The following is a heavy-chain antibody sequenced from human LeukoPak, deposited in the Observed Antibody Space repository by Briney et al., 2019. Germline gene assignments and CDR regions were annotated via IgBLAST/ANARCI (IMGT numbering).Heavy chain of an antibody. V-gene: IGHV4-31*03. CDR3: ARESSGYLFDY. CDR2: IYYSGST. J-gene: IGHJ4*02. Sequence: SETLSLTCTVSGGSISSSSYYWGWIRQHPGKGLEWIGYIYYSGSTYYNPSLKSRVTISVDTSKNQFSLKLSSVTAADTAVYYCARESSGYLFDYWGQGTLVTVSS. D-gene: IGHD3-22*01. CDR1: GGSISSSSYY.